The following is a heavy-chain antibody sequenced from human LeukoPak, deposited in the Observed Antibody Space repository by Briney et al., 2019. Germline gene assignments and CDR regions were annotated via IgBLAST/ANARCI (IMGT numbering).Heavy chain of an antibody. CDR1: GGXINSGGYY. V-gene: IGHV4-31*03. J-gene: IGHJ4*02. D-gene: IGHD6-19*01. Sequence: SETLSLTCTVSGGXINSGGYYWSWIRQHPGKGLEWIGYIYYSGNTYYNPSLKSRITISLDTSKNQFSLKLSSVTAADTAVYYCARGSSGWLRFDYWGQGTLVTVSS. CDR2: IYYSGNT. CDR3: ARGSSGWLRFDY.